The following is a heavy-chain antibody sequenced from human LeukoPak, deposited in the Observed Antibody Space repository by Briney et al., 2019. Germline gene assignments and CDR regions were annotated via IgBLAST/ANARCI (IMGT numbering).Heavy chain of an antibody. D-gene: IGHD3-22*01. CDR3: ARDNYYDSSGYYAY. V-gene: IGHV3-30-3*01. CDR1: GFTFSSYA. Sequence: GGSLRLSCAASGFTFSSYAMHWVRQAPGKGLEWVAVISYDRSNKYYADSVKGRFTISRDNSKNTLYLQMNSLRAEDTAVYYCARDNYYDSSGYYAYWGQGTLVTVSS. CDR2: ISYDRSNK. J-gene: IGHJ4*02.